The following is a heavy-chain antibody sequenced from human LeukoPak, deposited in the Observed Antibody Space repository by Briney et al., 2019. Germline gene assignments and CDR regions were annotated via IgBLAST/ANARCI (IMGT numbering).Heavy chain of an antibody. CDR1: GFTFSSYW. Sequence: GGSLTLSCTVSGFTFSSYWMTWVRQVPGKGLQWVANINQDGREKYYMDSMKGRLNISRDNTEDSVFLQLTSLRPEDTGIYFCAKGRDYGDFWGQGTLVAVSS. CDR2: INQDGREK. V-gene: IGHV3-7*01. J-gene: IGHJ4*02. CDR3: AKGRDYGDF.